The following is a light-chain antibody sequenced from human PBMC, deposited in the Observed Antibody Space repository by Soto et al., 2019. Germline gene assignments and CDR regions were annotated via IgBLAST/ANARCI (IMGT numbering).Light chain of an antibody. CDR1: QSVSSSY. V-gene: IGKV3-20*01. CDR2: GAS. Sequence: EIVLTQSPGTLSLSPGERATLSCRASQSVSSSYLAWYQQKPGQAPRLLIYGASSRATGIPDRCSGSGSGTDFTLTISILEAEDLAVYYCQQYGSSPLTFGGGTKVEIK. CDR3: QQYGSSPLT. J-gene: IGKJ4*01.